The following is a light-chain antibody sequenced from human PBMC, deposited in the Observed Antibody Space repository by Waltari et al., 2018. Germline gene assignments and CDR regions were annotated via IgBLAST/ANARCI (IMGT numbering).Light chain of an antibody. CDR3: SSYTSSNNCV. J-gene: IGLJ1*01. CDR2: EVN. CDR1: SSDVGCYDY. Sequence: QSALTQPPSASGSPGQSVTISCTGPSSDVGCYDYVSWYQQHPGKAPKLIIYEVNKRPSGVPDRFSGSKSGNTASLTVSGLQAEDEADYYCSSYTSSNNCVFGTGTKVTVL. V-gene: IGLV2-8*01.